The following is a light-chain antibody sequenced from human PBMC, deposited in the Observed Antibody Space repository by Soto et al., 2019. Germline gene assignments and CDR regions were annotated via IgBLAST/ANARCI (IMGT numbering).Light chain of an antibody. CDR3: QQYNSYPWT. CDR1: QSISSW. Sequence: DIQMTQSPSTLSASVGDRVTITCRASQSISSWWAWYQQKPGKAPKLLIYKASSLESGVPSRFIGSGSGTEFTLTISSLQPDDFATYYCQQYNSYPWTFGQGTKVEIK. CDR2: KAS. J-gene: IGKJ1*01. V-gene: IGKV1-5*03.